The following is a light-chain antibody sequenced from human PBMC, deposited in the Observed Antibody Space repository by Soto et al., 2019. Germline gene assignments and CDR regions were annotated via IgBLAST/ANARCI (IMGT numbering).Light chain of an antibody. CDR2: DNN. CDR1: SSNIGSND. CDR3: QSYDSSLNTYV. V-gene: IGLV1-51*01. Sequence: QSALTQPPSVSAAPGQKVTIPCSGGSSNIGSNDVCWYQQVPGTAPKVLIYDNNKRPSGIPDRVSGSKSGTSGSLAITGLQADDEADYYCQSYDSSLNTYVFGTGTKVTVL. J-gene: IGLJ1*01.